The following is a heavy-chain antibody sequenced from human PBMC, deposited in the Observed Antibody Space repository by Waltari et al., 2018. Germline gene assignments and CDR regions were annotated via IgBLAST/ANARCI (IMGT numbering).Heavy chain of an antibody. CDR3: ARGKAFDP. V-gene: IGHV3-21*06. CDR2: LNNGGDYK. CDR1: VFGFDEYS. Sequence: VRLVASGGGRVEPGESLRLSCVGSVFGFDEYSMNWVRQAPGKGLEWVSSLNNGGDYKGYADSVEGRFTISRDNDKNTLYLQMNDLRVDDTAIYYCARGKAFDPWGQGTRVNVSS. J-gene: IGHJ5*02.